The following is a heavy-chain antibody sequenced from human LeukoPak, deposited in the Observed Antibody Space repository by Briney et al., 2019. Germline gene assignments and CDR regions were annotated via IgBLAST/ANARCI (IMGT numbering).Heavy chain of an antibody. V-gene: IGHV3-23*01. J-gene: IGHJ4*02. CDR2: ISGSGGRT. Sequence: GGSLRLSCAASGFTFSSFAMSWFRQAPGKGLEWVSTISGSGGRTNYADSVKGRFTFSRDNSKNTLYLQMNSLRAEDTAVYYCAKDLPDYGDYIEGYWGQGTLVTVSS. D-gene: IGHD4-17*01. CDR1: GFTFSSFA. CDR3: AKDLPDYGDYIEGY.